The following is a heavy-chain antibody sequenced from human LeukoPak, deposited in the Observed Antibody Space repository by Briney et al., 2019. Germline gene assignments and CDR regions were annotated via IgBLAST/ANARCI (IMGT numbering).Heavy chain of an antibody. J-gene: IGHJ4*02. D-gene: IGHD3-3*01. V-gene: IGHV3-30*02. CDR3: ATYYDFLERALEDNY. CDR1: GFTFSSYG. CDR2: IRYDGSNK. Sequence: GGSLRLSCAASGFTFSSYGMHWVRQAPGKGLEWVAFIRYDGSNKYYADSVKGRFTISRDNSKNTLYLQMNSLRAEDTAVYYCATYYDFLERALEDNYWGQGTLVTVSS.